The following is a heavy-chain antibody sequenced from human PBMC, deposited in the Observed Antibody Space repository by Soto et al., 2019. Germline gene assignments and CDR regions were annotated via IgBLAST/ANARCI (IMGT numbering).Heavy chain of an antibody. CDR2: ISSRSDI. V-gene: IGHV3-21*01. Sequence: ASVKVSCKASGYTFTSYAMHWVRQAPGKGLEWVSSISSRSDIYYADSVKGRFTISRDNAKNSVSLQMNSLRAEDTAVYYCAREYTAWPLAYGLDVWGQGTTVTVSS. J-gene: IGHJ6*02. CDR3: AREYTAWPLAYGLDV. D-gene: IGHD2-2*02. CDR1: GYTFTSYA.